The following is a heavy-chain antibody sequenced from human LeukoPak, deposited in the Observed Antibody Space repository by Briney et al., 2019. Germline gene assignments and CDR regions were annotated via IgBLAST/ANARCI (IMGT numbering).Heavy chain of an antibody. J-gene: IGHJ3*01. CDR2: TGYSGTNK. CDR3: ARELAGEALDV. V-gene: IGHV3-30-3*01. CDR1: GFSFSNYI. Sequence: PGGSLRLSCAASGFSFSNYIMHWVRQAPGKGLEWVAVTGYSGTNKYYADSMKGRFTISRDNSKNTLFLQMISLRPEDTAIYYCARELAGEALDVWGQGTMVTVSS. D-gene: IGHD3-10*01.